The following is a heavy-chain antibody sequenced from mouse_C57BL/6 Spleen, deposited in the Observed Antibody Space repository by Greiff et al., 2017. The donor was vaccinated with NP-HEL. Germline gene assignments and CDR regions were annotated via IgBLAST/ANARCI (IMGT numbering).Heavy chain of an antibody. CDR1: GFNIKDDY. J-gene: IGHJ4*01. V-gene: IGHV14-4*01. CDR2: IDPENGDT. CDR3: TALGSDYAMDY. Sequence: DVQLQESGAELVRPGASVKLSCTASGFNIKDDYMHWVKQRPEQGLEWIGWIDPENGDTEYASKFQGKATITADTSSNTAYLQLSSLTSEDTAVYYCTALGSDYAMDYWGQGTSVTVSS. D-gene: IGHD3-1*01.